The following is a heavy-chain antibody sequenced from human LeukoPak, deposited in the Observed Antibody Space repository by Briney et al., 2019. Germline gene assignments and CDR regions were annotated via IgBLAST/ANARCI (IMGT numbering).Heavy chain of an antibody. CDR3: AKDGGLLWFGELPRTFYYMDV. CDR2: ISYDGSNK. J-gene: IGHJ6*03. CDR1: GFTFSNYG. Sequence: GGSLRLSCAASGFTFSNYGIHWVRQAPGKGLEWVAVISYDGSNKYYADSLKGRFTISRDNSKNTLYLQMNSLRAEDTAVYYCAKDGGLLWFGELPRTFYYMDVXXKGTTVTVSS. V-gene: IGHV3-30*18. D-gene: IGHD3-10*01.